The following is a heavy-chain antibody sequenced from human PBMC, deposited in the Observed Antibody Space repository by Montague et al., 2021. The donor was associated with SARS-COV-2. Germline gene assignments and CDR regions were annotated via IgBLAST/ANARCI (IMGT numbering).Heavy chain of an antibody. J-gene: IGHJ4*02. Sequence: SLRLSCAASGFTFSSYGMHWVRQAPGKGLEWVAVIWYDGSNKYYADSVXGRFTISRDNAKNSLYLQMNSLRAEDTAVYYCARVGSRSGLYYFDYWGQGTLVTVSS. V-gene: IGHV3-33*01. CDR2: IWYDGSNK. CDR3: ARVGSRSGLYYFDY. CDR1: GFTFSSYG. D-gene: IGHD1-26*01.